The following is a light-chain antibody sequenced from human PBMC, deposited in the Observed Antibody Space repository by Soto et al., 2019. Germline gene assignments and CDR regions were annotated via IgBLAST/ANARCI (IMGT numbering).Light chain of an antibody. CDR2: DVS. CDR3: RSYTSTNLVI. CDR1: SGDIGDYKY. J-gene: IGLJ2*01. Sequence: QSALTQPASVSGSPGQSITISCTGSSGDIGDYKYVSWYKQHLGKAPKLMIYDVSNRPSGVSNRFSASKSGNTASLTISGLQAEDEPDYYCRSYTSTNLVIFGGGTKVTVL. V-gene: IGLV2-14*01.